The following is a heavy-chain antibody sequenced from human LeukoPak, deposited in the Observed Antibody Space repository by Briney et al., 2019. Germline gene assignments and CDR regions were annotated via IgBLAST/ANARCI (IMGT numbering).Heavy chain of an antibody. J-gene: IGHJ4*02. CDR3: ARDRGELVVATSFDY. Sequence: SVKVFCKASGGTFSSYAISWVRQAPGQGLEWMGGIVPIFGTANYAQKFQGRVTITADKSTSTAYMELSSLRSEDTAVYYCARDRGELVVATSFDYWGQGTLVTVSS. CDR1: GGTFSSYA. D-gene: IGHD5-12*01. V-gene: IGHV1-69*06. CDR2: IVPIFGTA.